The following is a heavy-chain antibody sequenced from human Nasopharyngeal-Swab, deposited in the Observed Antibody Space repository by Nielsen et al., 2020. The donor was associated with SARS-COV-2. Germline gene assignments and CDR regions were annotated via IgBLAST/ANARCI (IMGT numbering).Heavy chain of an antibody. Sequence: GESLKISCAASGFTFSSYEMDWVRQAPGKGLEWVSYISSSGSTIYYADSVKGRFTISRDNAKNSLYLQMNSLRAEDTAVYYRARANSGSYYFDYWGQGTLVTVSS. CDR3: ARANSGSYYFDY. CDR2: ISSSGSTI. D-gene: IGHD1-26*01. V-gene: IGHV3-48*03. CDR1: GFTFSSYE. J-gene: IGHJ4*02.